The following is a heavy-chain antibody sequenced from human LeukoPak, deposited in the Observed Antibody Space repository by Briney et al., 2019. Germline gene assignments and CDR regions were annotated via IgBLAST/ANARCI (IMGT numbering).Heavy chain of an antibody. CDR2: ISYDGSNK. D-gene: IGHD2-15*01. J-gene: IGHJ6*02. Sequence: EPGGSLRLSCAASGFTFSSYAMHWVRQAPGKGLEWVAVISYDGSNKYYADSVKGRFTISRDNSKNTLYLQMNSLRAEDTAVYYCARDDCSGGSCYSNYYYYGMDVWGQGTTVTVSS. CDR3: ARDDCSGGSCYSNYYYYGMDV. V-gene: IGHV3-30-3*01. CDR1: GFTFSSYA.